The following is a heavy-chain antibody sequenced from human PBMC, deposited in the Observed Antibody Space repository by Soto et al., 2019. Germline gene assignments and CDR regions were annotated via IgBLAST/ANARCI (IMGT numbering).Heavy chain of an antibody. CDR1: GGSISSGGYY. V-gene: IGHV4-31*03. J-gene: IGHJ6*03. Sequence: QVQLQESGPGLVKPSQTLSLTCTVSGGSISSGGYYWSWIRQHPGKGLEWIGYIYYSGSTYYNPSLKIRVTISVDTSKNQFSLKLSSVTAADTAVYYCARVPVFLEWLIDYYYYMDVWGKGTTVTVSS. CDR2: IYYSGST. CDR3: ARVPVFLEWLIDYYYYMDV. D-gene: IGHD3-3*01.